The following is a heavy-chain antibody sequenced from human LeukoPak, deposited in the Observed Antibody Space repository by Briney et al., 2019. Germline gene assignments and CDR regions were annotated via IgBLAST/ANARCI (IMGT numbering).Heavy chain of an antibody. Sequence: SVKVSCKASGGTFSSYAISRVRQAPGQGLEWMGGIIPIFGTANYAQKFQGRVTITADESTSTAYMELSSLRSEDTAVYYCASPPPEISGVAAFDYWGQGTLVTVSS. V-gene: IGHV1-69*13. CDR2: IIPIFGTA. J-gene: IGHJ4*02. CDR3: ASPPPEISGVAAFDY. CDR1: GGTFSSYA. D-gene: IGHD3-3*01.